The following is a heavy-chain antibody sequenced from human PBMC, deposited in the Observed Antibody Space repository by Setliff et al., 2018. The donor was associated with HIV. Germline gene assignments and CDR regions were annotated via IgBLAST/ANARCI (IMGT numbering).Heavy chain of an antibody. V-gene: IGHV1-2*02. J-gene: IGHJ4*02. Sequence: ASVKVSCKASGYTFTGYYMHWVRQAPGQGLEWMGWINPNNGGTHYAQKFQGRVTMTRDTSISTAYMELSSLRSDDTAVYYCARDYYDSSGYIFFPGLPDYWGQGTLVTVSS. CDR2: INPNNGGT. D-gene: IGHD3-22*01. CDR1: GYTFTGYY. CDR3: ARDYYDSSGYIFFPGLPDY.